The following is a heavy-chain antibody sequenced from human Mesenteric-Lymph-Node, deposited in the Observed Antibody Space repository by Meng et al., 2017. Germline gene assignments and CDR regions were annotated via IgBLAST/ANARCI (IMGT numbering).Heavy chain of an antibody. J-gene: IGHJ4*02. CDR2: IYHSGST. CDR3: AREAHLAGFVC. Sequence: SETLSLTCTVSGYSISSGYYWGWIRQPPGKGLEWIGSIYHSGSTYYNPSLKSRVTISVDTSKNQFSLKLSSVTAADTAVYYCAREAHLAGFVCWGQGTLVTVSS. CDR1: GYSISSGYY. V-gene: IGHV4-38-2*02.